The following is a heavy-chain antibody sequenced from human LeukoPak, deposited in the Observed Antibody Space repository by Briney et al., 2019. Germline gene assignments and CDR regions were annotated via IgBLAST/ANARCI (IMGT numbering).Heavy chain of an antibody. J-gene: IGHJ4*02. CDR3: ARGTIAAADIDY. D-gene: IGHD6-13*01. Sequence: GGSLRLSCAASGFTFSSYAMSWVRQAPGKGLEWVAVISYDGSNKYYTDSVKGRFTISRDNSKNTLYLQMNSLRAEDTAVYYCARGTIAAADIDYWGQGTLVTVSS. CDR2: ISYDGSNK. V-gene: IGHV3-30*03. CDR1: GFTFSSYA.